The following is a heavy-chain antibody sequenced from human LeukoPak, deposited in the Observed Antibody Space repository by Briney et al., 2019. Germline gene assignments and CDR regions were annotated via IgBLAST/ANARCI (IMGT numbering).Heavy chain of an antibody. D-gene: IGHD6-13*01. CDR3: ARDSAAAAGSIDY. CDR1: GGSISSYY. J-gene: IGHJ4*02. Sequence: KPSETLSLTCTVSGGSISSYYWSWIRQPPGKGLEWIGYTYYSGSTNYNPSLKSRVTISVDTSKNQFSLKLSSVTAADTAVYYCARDSAAAAGSIDYWGQGTLVTVSS. CDR2: TYYSGST. V-gene: IGHV4-59*01.